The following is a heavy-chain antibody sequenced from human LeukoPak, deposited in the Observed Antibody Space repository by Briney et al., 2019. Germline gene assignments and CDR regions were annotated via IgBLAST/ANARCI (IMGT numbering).Heavy chain of an antibody. CDR3: ARAGLDYYDSTVDY. V-gene: IGHV4-4*07. J-gene: IGHJ4*02. CDR1: GGSVSSYY. CDR2: IYTSGST. Sequence: SETLSLTCTVSGGSVSSYYWSWIRQPAGKGLEWIGRIYTSGSTNYNPSLKSRVTMSVDTSKNQFSLKLSSVTAADTAVYYCARAGLDYYDSTVDYWGQGTLVTVSS. D-gene: IGHD3-22*01.